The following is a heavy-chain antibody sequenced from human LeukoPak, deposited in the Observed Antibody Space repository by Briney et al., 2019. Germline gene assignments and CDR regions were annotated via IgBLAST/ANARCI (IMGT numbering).Heavy chain of an antibody. CDR3: ARYSGSYRHFDY. CDR1: GGSISSYY. Sequence: SETLSLTCTVSGGSISSYYWSWIRQPPGKGLEWIGYIYYSGSTNYNPSLKSRVTISVDTSKNQLSLKLSSVTAADTAVYYCARYSGSYRHFDYWGQGTLVTVSS. J-gene: IGHJ4*02. D-gene: IGHD1-26*01. CDR2: IYYSGST. V-gene: IGHV4-59*01.